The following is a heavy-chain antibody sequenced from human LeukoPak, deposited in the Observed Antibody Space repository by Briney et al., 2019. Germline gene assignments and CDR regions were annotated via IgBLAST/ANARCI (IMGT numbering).Heavy chain of an antibody. V-gene: IGHV3-33*08. Sequence: PGGSLRLSCAASGFTFSSYGMRWVRQAPGKGLEWVGVIWYDGSTKYYADSVRGRFTISRDNSTHTLYMQMSSRRAEDTAVCYCARDLPRWEPAPAPDYSGQGTLVTVSS. CDR2: IWYDGSTK. D-gene: IGHD4-23*01. CDR3: ARDLPRWEPAPAPDY. CDR1: GFTFSSYG. J-gene: IGHJ4*02.